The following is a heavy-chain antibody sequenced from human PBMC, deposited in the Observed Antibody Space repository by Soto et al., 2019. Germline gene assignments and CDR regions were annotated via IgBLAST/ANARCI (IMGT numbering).Heavy chain of an antibody. D-gene: IGHD3-16*02. CDR1: GYTLTELS. V-gene: IGHV1-24*01. Sequence: ASVKVSCKVSGYTLTELSMHWVRQAPGKGLEWMGGFDPEVGETIHAQKFQGRVTMTEDTSTDTAYMELSSLRSEDTAVYYCATALPSLIFGGVLDTSALDAFAIWGQGTMVTVSS. CDR2: FDPEVGET. CDR3: ATALPSLIFGGVLDTSALDAFAI. J-gene: IGHJ3*02.